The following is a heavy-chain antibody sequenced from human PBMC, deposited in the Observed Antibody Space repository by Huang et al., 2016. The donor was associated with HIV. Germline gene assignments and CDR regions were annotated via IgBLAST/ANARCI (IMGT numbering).Heavy chain of an antibody. CDR3: AKGRATILDRLDS. CDR2: ISSNGETS. V-gene: IGHV3-23*01. Sequence: EVQLLESGGGLVRPGGSLRLSCAASGVTFSRYAMSWVRQGPVKGLEWVSVISSNGETSYYTDSVKGRFTISRDNSKNAVSMQMHSLRVEDTAVYYCAKGRATILDRLDSWGQGTLVTVSS. CDR1: GVTFSRYA. J-gene: IGHJ4*02. D-gene: IGHD3-3*01.